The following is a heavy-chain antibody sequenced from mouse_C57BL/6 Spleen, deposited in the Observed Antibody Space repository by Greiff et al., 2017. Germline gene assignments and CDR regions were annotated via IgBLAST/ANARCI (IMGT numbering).Heavy chain of an antibody. D-gene: IGHD5-1*01. V-gene: IGHV1-19*01. Sequence: VQLQQSGPVLVKPGASVKMSCKASGYTFTDYYMNWVKQSHGKSLEWIGVINPYNGGTSYNQKFKGKATLTVDKSSSTAYMELNSLTSEDSAVYYCAREYHGYFDYWGQGTTLTVSS. J-gene: IGHJ2*01. CDR3: AREYHGYFDY. CDR2: INPYNGGT. CDR1: GYTFTDYY.